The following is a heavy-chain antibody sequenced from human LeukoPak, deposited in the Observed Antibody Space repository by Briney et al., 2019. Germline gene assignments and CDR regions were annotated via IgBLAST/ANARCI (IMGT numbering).Heavy chain of an antibody. CDR1: GYTFASYD. Sequence: ASVKVSCKASGYTFASYDINWVRQATGQGLEWMGWMNPNSGNTGYAQKFQGRVTMTRNTSISTAYMELSSLRSEDTAVYYCARGSSIAAAGDLDAFDIWGQGTMVTVSS. V-gene: IGHV1-8*01. D-gene: IGHD6-13*01. J-gene: IGHJ3*02. CDR2: MNPNSGNT. CDR3: ARGSSIAAAGDLDAFDI.